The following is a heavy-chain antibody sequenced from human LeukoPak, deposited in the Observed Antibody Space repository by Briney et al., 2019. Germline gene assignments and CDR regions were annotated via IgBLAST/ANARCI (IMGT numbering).Heavy chain of an antibody. J-gene: IGHJ4*02. D-gene: IGHD3-22*01. V-gene: IGHV1-18*01. CDR3: ARAPYDSSGYYRDY. CDR1: GYTFTSYG. CDR2: ISAYNGNT. Sequence: ASVKVSCKASGYTFTSYGISWVRQAPGQGLEWVGWISAYNGNTNYAQKLQGRVTMTTDTSTSTAYMELRSLRSDDTAVYYCARAPYDSSGYYRDYWGQGTLVTVSS.